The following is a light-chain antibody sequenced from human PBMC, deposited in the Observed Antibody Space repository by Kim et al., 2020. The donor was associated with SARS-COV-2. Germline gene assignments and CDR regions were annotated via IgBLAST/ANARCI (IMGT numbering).Light chain of an antibody. J-gene: IGKJ1*01. V-gene: IGKV1-16*01. Sequence: DIQLTQSPSSLSASVGDRVTITCRASQGISHYLVWFQQKPGKAPKLLIYAASDLRGGVPSRFSGGGAGTDFTLTISSLQPEDFATYFCQSYNSVPWTFGQGTKVDIK. CDR2: AAS. CDR1: QGISHY. CDR3: QSYNSVPWT.